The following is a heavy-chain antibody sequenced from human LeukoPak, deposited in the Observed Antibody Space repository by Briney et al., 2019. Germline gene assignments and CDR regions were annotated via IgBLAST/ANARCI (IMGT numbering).Heavy chain of an antibody. D-gene: IGHD3-9*01. CDR2: INPKTGAT. Sequence: GASVRVSCKASGYIFTDSNIHWVRQAPGQGLEWMGWINPKTGATKYAERFHGRVTMTRVTSISTGYMELSRLTSDDTAVYFCATVERSFDFLLVPLTYWGQGTLVTVSS. V-gene: IGHV1-2*02. CDR3: ATVERSFDFLLVPLTY. J-gene: IGHJ4*02. CDR1: GYIFTDSN.